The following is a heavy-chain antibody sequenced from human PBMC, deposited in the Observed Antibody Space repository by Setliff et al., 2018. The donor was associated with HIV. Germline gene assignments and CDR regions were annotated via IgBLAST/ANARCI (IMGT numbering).Heavy chain of an antibody. V-gene: IGHV4-34*01. J-gene: IGHJ4*02. D-gene: IGHD6-13*01. Sequence: PSETLSLTCAVYGGSFSGYYWSWIRQPPGKGLEWIGEINHSGSTNYNPSLKSRVIVTADTSKNQFSLKLSSVTAADTAVYYCARGVAAAGLWGQGTLVTVSS. CDR3: ARGVAAAGL. CDR1: GGSFSGYY. CDR2: INHSGST.